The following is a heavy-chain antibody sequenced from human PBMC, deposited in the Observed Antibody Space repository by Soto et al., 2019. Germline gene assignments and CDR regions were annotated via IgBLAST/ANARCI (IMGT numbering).Heavy chain of an antibody. CDR3: ARWDGYGDE. V-gene: IGHV3-23*01. Sequence: EVQLLESGGGLVQPGGSLGLSCPALGFGFAPNSMAWVRQAPGKSPAWVSGLSGGGVNTFYADSVRGRFTVSVDNSKNTVYLQMNSLRVEDTAVYYCARWDGYGDEWGQGTLVTVSS. J-gene: IGHJ4*02. D-gene: IGHD5-12*01. CDR1: GFGFAPNS. CDR2: LSGGGVNT.